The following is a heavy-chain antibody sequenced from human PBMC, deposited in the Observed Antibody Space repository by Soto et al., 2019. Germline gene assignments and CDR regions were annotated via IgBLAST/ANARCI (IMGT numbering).Heavy chain of an antibody. CDR3: ARDEKNWAKFEY. D-gene: IGHD3-16*01. CDR2: ICGNGVP. Sequence: ASVKVSCKAFGYSFIKYGLSWVRLAPGQRPEWMGWICGNGVPNYAARHQGRFTMTVDTSSSTAFMELKSLTSDDTAMYYCARDEKNWAKFEYWGQGTLVTVSS. CDR1: GYSFIKYG. J-gene: IGHJ4*02. V-gene: IGHV1-18*01.